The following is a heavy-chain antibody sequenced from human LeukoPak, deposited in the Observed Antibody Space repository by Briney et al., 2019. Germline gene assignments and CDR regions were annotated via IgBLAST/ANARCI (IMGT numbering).Heavy chain of an antibody. CDR3: ARDRVNWNDVGGLFHY. J-gene: IGHJ4*02. Sequence: PGGSLRLSCAAPGFTFSTYAMSWVRQAPGKGLEWVSLIYSGGKTNYADSVKGRFTISRDNSKNTLYLQMNSLSAEDTAVYYCARDRVNWNDVGGLFHYWGQGTLVTVTS. CDR1: GFTFSTYA. V-gene: IGHV3-53*01. CDR2: IYSGGKT. D-gene: IGHD1-1*01.